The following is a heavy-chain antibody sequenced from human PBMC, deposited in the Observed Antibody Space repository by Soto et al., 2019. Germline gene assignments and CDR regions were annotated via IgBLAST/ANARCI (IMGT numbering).Heavy chain of an antibody. J-gene: IGHJ4*02. CDR2: IHRASTYI. V-gene: IGHV3-21*06. CDR1: GFTFSSFD. D-gene: IGHD4-17*01. Sequence: GGSLRLSCATSGFTFSSFDMDWVRQAPGKGLEWVSSIHRASTYIYYADSVRGRFTISRDNAKSSLYLQMNSLTVEDTAVYYCARRAVTTYHFFDYWGQGTLVTVSS. CDR3: ARRAVTTYHFFDY.